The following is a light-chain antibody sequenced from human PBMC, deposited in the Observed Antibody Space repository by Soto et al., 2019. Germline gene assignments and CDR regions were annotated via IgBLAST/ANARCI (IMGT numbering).Light chain of an antibody. J-gene: IGKJ1*01. CDR2: KAS. V-gene: IGKV1-5*03. CDR3: PPYNSYSTWT. Sequence: DIQMTQSPSTLSASVGDRVTITCRASQSISSWLAWYQQKPGKAPKILIYKASSLDSGVPSRFSGSGSGTEFTLTISSLQPDDFATYYCPPYNSYSTWTFGQGTKVEI. CDR1: QSISSW.